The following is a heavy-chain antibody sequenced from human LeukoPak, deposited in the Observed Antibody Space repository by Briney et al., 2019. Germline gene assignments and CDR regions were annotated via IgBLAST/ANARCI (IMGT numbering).Heavy chain of an antibody. Sequence: SETLSLTCAVYGGSFSGYYWSWIRQPPGKGLEWIGEINHSGSTNYNPSLKSRVTISVDTSKNQFSLKLSSVTAADTAVYYCATGGYGMDVWGQGTTVTVPS. J-gene: IGHJ6*02. D-gene: IGHD3-10*01. CDR3: ATGGYGMDV. V-gene: IGHV4-34*01. CDR2: INHSGST. CDR1: GGSFSGYY.